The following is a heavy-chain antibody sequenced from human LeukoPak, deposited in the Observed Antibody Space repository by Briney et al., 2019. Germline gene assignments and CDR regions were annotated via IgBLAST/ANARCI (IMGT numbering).Heavy chain of an antibody. CDR2: IWYDGSNK. J-gene: IGHJ4*02. V-gene: IGHV3-33*01. D-gene: IGHD3-22*01. CDR1: GFTFSSYG. CDR3: ARFLSGYYSNYFDY. Sequence: GGSLRLSCAASGFTFSSYGMHWVRQAPGKGLEWVAVIWYDGSNKYYADSVKGRFTISRDNSKNTLYLQMNSLRAEDTAVYYCARFLSGYYSNYFDYWGQGTLVTVSS.